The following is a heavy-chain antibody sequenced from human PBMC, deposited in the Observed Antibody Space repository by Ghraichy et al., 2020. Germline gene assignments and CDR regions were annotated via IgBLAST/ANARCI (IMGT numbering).Heavy chain of an antibody. V-gene: IGHV1-18*04. CDR3: ARSPFGGYYRNYGMDV. CDR2: ISAYNGNT. Sequence: ASVKVSCKASGYTFTSYGISWVRQAPGQGLEWMGWISAYNGNTNYAQKLQGRVTMTTDTSTSTAYMELRSLRSDDTAVYYCARSPFGGYYRNYGMDVWGQGTTVTVSS. CDR1: GYTFTSYG. D-gene: IGHD3-3*01. J-gene: IGHJ6*02.